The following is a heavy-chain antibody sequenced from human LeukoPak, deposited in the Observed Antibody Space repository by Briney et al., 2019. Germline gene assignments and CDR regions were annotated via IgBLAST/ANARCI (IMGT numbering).Heavy chain of an antibody. Sequence: RASVKVSCKASGYTFTSYGISWVRQAPGQGLEWMGWISAYNGNTNYAQKLQGRVTMTTDTSTSTAYMELRSLRSEDTAVYYCARVGSGWSPRTPYYYYYMDVWGKGTTVTVSS. V-gene: IGHV1-18*01. CDR2: ISAYNGNT. CDR3: ARVGSGWSPRTPYYYYYMDV. J-gene: IGHJ6*03. D-gene: IGHD6-19*01. CDR1: GYTFTSYG.